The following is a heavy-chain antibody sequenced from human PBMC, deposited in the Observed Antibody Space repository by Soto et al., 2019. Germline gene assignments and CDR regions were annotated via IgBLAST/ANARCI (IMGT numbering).Heavy chain of an antibody. Sequence: SETLSLTCAVSGASVSSTYWWSWVRQPPGKGPEWIGEINHRGSANYNPSLKSRVTISVDISKSQFSLRLTSVTAADTAVYYCARVPGPWGQGTLVTV. J-gene: IGHJ5*02. V-gene: IGHV4-4*02. CDR2: INHRGSA. CDR3: ARVPGP. CDR1: GASVSSTYW. D-gene: IGHD3-10*01.